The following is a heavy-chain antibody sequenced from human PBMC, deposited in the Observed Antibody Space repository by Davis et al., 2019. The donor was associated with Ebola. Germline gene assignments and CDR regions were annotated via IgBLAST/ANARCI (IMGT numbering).Heavy chain of an antibody. J-gene: IGHJ6*02. D-gene: IGHD6-19*01. Sequence: PGGSLSPSCARSGFTLSTYATTWVRHAPGKGMEWVSRISGSGGDPHYADSVKGRFTISRDNSKNKRYLQMNSLRAEETAVFYCAKRATVKVAGANYYNAMDVWGEGTTVTV. CDR1: GFTLSTYA. CDR2: ISGSGGDP. V-gene: IGHV3-23*01. CDR3: AKRATVKVAGANYYNAMDV.